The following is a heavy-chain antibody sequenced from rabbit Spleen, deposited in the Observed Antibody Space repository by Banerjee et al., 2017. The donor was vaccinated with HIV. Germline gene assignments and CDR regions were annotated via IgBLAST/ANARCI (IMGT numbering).Heavy chain of an antibody. CDR2: MNSSTGKT. CDR3: VRARPYPFVL. Sequence: QEQLEESGGGLVKPGASLTLTCKASGFSFTYGYVVCWVRQAPGKGLEWIGCMNSSTGKTVYATWAKGRFTISSHDAQNTLYLQLNSLTAADTATYFCVRARPYPFVLWGPGTLVTVS. D-gene: IGHD1-1*01. CDR1: GFSFTYGYV. J-gene: IGHJ4*01. V-gene: IGHV1S45*01.